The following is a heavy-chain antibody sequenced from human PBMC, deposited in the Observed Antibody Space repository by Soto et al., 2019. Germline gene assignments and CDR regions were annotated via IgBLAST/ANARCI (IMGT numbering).Heavy chain of an antibody. CDR1: ACSPTGYR. Sequence: EQSRKIPCKGSACSPTGYRITWVRHKPGKGLEWMGRIDPSDSQTYYSPSFRGHVTISATESVTTVFLQWSSLRASDTAMYYCSRQIYYSDRGANFRDHFDSWGRGASVPGSS. CDR3: SRQIYYSDRGANFRDHFDS. D-gene: IGHD3-22*01. CDR2: IDPSDSQT. V-gene: IGHV5-10-1*01. J-gene: IGHJ4*02.